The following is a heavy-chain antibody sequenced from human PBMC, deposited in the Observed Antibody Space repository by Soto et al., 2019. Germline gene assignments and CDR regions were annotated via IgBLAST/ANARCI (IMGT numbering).Heavy chain of an antibody. Sequence: EVQLVQSGAEVKKPGESLRISCKGSRYSFTDYWIHWVRQMPGKGLEWMGRIDPSDSYTNYSPSFKGHVTISADRSISTAYLQWSSLKASDTAMYYCASGYCSGGSCYEDWFDPWGQGTLVTVSS. CDR1: RYSFTDYW. V-gene: IGHV5-10-1*03. CDR3: ASGYCSGGSCYEDWFDP. D-gene: IGHD2-15*01. J-gene: IGHJ5*02. CDR2: IDPSDSYT.